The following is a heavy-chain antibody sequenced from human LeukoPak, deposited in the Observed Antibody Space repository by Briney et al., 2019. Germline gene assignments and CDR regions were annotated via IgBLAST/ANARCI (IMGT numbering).Heavy chain of an antibody. V-gene: IGHV4-4*07. J-gene: IGHJ6*02. CDR3: ARDRGYSRGCSCNYYYGMDV. CDR2: IYTSWST. Sequence: NPSETLFLTCTGSGVSIRSYYWSWIRQPAGKGLDWIWRIYTSWSTNYNPSLKRRVTLPVDTSKNHVSLKQNPVTAGDSAVYYCARDRGYSRGCSCNYYYGMDVWGQGTTVTVSS. D-gene: IGHD6-19*01. CDR1: GVSIRSYY.